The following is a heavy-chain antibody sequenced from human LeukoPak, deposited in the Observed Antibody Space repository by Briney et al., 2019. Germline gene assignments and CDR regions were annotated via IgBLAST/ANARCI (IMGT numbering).Heavy chain of an antibody. Sequence: PSETLSLTCALYGGSFSGYYWSWIRQPPGKGLEWIGEVNHSGSTNYNPSLKSRVTISVDTSKNQFSLKLSSVTAADTAVYYCASPLREGYWGQGTLVTVSS. CDR1: GGSFSGYY. V-gene: IGHV4-34*01. J-gene: IGHJ4*02. CDR2: VNHSGST. CDR3: ASPLREGY.